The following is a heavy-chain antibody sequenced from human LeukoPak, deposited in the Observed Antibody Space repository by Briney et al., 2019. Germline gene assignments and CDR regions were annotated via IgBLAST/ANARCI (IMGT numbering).Heavy chain of an antibody. Sequence: PGGSLRLSCAASGFTFSSYAMSWVRQAPGKGLEWVSAISGSGSSTYYADSVKGRFTISRDNAKNTLYLQMNSLRAEDTAVYYCARAQHSGYERYQYYFDYWGQGTLVTVSS. J-gene: IGHJ4*02. CDR2: ISGSGSST. D-gene: IGHD5-12*01. V-gene: IGHV3-23*01. CDR1: GFTFSSYA. CDR3: ARAQHSGYERYQYYFDY.